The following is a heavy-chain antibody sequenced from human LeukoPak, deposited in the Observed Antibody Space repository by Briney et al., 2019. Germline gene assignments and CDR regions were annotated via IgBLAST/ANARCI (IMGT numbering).Heavy chain of an antibody. Sequence: GGSLRLSCAGSGFTFSSYSMNWVRQAPGKGLEWVSYIVSSSSTIYYADSVKGRLTISRDNAKNSLYLQMNSLRAEDTAVYYCARGRLMGSGLPAIDYWGQGTLVTVSS. V-gene: IGHV3-48*01. J-gene: IGHJ4*02. CDR1: GFTFSSYS. CDR2: IVSSSSTI. D-gene: IGHD3-10*01. CDR3: ARGRLMGSGLPAIDY.